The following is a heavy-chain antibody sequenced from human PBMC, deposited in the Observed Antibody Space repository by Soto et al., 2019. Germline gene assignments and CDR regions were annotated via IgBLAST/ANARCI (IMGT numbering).Heavy chain of an antibody. D-gene: IGHD5-12*01. CDR3: ASLSGYDSDFDY. J-gene: IGHJ4*02. V-gene: IGHV3-7*01. Sequence: GGSLRLSCAASGFTFSSYWMSWVRQAPGKGLEWVANIKQDGSEKSYVDSVKGRFTISRDNAKNSLYLQMNSLRAEDTAVYYCASLSGYDSDFDYWGQGTLVTVSS. CDR2: IKQDGSEK. CDR1: GFTFSSYW.